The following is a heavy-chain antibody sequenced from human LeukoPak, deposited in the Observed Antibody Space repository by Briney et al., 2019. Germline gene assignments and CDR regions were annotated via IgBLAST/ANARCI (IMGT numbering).Heavy chain of an antibody. CDR2: ISGSGGST. V-gene: IGHV3-23*01. D-gene: IGHD3-22*01. J-gene: IGHJ4*02. CDR1: GFTFSSYA. Sequence: PGGSLRLSCAASGFTFSSYAMSWVRQAPGKGLEWVSAISGSGGSTYYADSVKGRFTISRDNSKNTLYLRMNSLRAEDTAVYYCAKDVNYYDSSGYFVWGQGTLVTVSS. CDR3: AKDVNYYDSSGYFV.